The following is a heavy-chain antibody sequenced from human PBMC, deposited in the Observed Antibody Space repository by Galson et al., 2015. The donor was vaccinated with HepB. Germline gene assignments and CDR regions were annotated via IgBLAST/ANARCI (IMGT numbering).Heavy chain of an antibody. CDR3: ARNLLGYCSGGSCHPSDAFDI. D-gene: IGHD2-15*01. CDR2: ISYDGSNK. V-gene: IGHV3-30*04. CDR1: GFTFSSYA. J-gene: IGHJ3*02. Sequence: SLRLSCAASGFTFSSYAMHWVRQAPGKGLEWVAVISYDGSNKYYADSVKGRFTISRDNSKNTLYLQMNSLRAEDTAVYYCARNLLGYCSGGSCHPSDAFDIWGQGTMVTVSS.